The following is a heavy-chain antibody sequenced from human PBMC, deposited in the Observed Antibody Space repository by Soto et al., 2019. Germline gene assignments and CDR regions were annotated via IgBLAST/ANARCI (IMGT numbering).Heavy chain of an antibody. Sequence: QVQLVESGGGVVQPGRSLRLSCAASGFTFSSYGMHWVRQAPGKGLEWVAVIWYDGSNKYYADSVKGRFTISRDNSKNTQYLQMNSLRAEDTGVYYCAREHEPCGMDGWGQGTTVTVSS. CDR1: GFTFSSYG. CDR3: AREHEPCGMDG. V-gene: IGHV3-33*01. CDR2: IWYDGSNK. J-gene: IGHJ6*02.